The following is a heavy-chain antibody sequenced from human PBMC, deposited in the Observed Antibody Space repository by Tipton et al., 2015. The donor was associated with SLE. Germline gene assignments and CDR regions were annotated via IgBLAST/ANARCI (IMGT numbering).Heavy chain of an antibody. CDR1: GGSFSGYY. J-gene: IGHJ5*02. CDR3: ARGGNGSGSYYYSWFDP. CDR2: INHSGST. V-gene: IGHV4-34*01. Sequence: TLSLTCAVYGGSFSGYYWSWIRQPPGKGLEWIGEINHSGSTNYNPSLKSRVTISVDTSKNQFSLKLSSVTAADTAVYYCARGGNGSGSYYYSWFDPWGQGTLVTVSS. D-gene: IGHD3-10*01.